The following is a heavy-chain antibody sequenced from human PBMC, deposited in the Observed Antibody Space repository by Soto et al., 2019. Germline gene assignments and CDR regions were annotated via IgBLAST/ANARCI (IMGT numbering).Heavy chain of an antibody. J-gene: IGHJ6*02. CDR1: GYTFTDYY. V-gene: IGHV1-69*13. Sequence: SVKVSCKTSGYTFTDYYMHWVRHAPGQGLEWMGGIIPIFGTANYAQKFQGRVTITADESTSTAYMELSSLRSEDTAVYYCAAPGSGYPPVYYGMDVWGQGTTVTVSS. CDR3: AAPGSGYPPVYYGMDV. CDR2: IIPIFGTA. D-gene: IGHD3-22*01.